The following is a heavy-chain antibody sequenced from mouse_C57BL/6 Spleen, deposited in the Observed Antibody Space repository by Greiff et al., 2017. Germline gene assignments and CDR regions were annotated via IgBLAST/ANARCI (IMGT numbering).Heavy chain of an antibody. CDR2: INPGSGGT. CDR3: ARGEYDGYCDY. CDR1: GYAFTNYL. D-gene: IGHD2-3*01. J-gene: IGHJ2*01. Sequence: QVQLQQSGAELVRPGTSVKVSCKASGYAFTNYLIEWVKQRPGQGLEWIGVINPGSGGTNYNEKFKGKATLTADKSSSTAYMQLSSLTSEDSAVYVCARGEYDGYCDYWGQGTTLTVSS. V-gene: IGHV1-54*01.